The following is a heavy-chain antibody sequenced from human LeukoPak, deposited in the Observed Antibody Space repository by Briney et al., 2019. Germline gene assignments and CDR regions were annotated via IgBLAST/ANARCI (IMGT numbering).Heavy chain of an antibody. CDR1: GFTFSSYE. CDR3: SRGRPHNY. J-gene: IGHJ4*02. V-gene: IGHV3-48*03. D-gene: IGHD5-24*01. Sequence: PGGSLRLSCAASGFTFSSYEMNWVRQAQGQGLERVSYISSSCSTIYYADSMKGRFTISRDNAKNSLYLQMNSLRAEDTALYYCSRGRPHNYWGQGTLVTVSS. CDR2: ISSSCSTI.